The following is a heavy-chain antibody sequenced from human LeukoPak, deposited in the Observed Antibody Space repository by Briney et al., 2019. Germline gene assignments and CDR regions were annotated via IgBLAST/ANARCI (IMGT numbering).Heavy chain of an antibody. Sequence: SETLSLTCTVSGGSISSGSYYWSWIRQPAGKGLEWIGRIYTSGSTNYNPSLKSRVTISVDTSKNQFSLKLSSVTAADTAVYYCARVIAAAGNNWFDPWGQGTLVTVSS. D-gene: IGHD6-13*01. CDR2: IYTSGST. V-gene: IGHV4-61*02. CDR3: ARVIAAAGNNWFDP. CDR1: GGSISSGSYY. J-gene: IGHJ5*02.